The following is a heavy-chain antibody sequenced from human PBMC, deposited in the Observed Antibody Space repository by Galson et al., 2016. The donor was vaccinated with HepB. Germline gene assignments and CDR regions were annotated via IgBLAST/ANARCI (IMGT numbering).Heavy chain of an antibody. CDR3: VTQYGVDV. J-gene: IGHJ4*02. D-gene: IGHD4-17*01. V-gene: IGHV3-64D*09. Sequence: SLRLSCAASGFTFSSYAMHWVRQAPGKGLEYVSAISSDAVTTYYADSVKGRFTISRENSKNTLYLQMSGLRAEDTAVYYCVTQYGVDVWGPGTLVTVSS. CDR2: ISSDAVTT. CDR1: GFTFSSYA.